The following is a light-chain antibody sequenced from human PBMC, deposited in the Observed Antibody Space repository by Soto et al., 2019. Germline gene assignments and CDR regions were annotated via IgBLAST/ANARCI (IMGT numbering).Light chain of an antibody. J-gene: IGKJ5*01. CDR1: QNSNNY. Sequence: DIQMTQSPSSLSASVGDRVTITCQASQNSNNYLNWYQQKPGRAPKLLIYDASNLEAGVPSRFRGSGSGTDFTFTISRLQPEDIATYYCQQYENLPTFGQGTRLETK. CDR3: QQYENLPT. V-gene: IGKV1-33*01. CDR2: DAS.